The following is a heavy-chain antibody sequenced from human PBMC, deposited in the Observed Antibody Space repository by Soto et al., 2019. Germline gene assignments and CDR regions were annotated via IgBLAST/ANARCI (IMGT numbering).Heavy chain of an antibody. CDR2: IKQDGSDK. CDR3: ARGSGWVDS. CDR1: GFTFSSYS. Sequence: EVHLVESGGDLVQPGGSLRLSCAASGFTFSSYSMTWVRQAPGKGLEWVANIKQDGSDKYYVDSVKGRFTISRDNTKKSLYLQMNSLRTQDTAVYYCARGSGWVDSWGQGTLVTVSS. V-gene: IGHV3-7*03. D-gene: IGHD6-19*01. J-gene: IGHJ4*02.